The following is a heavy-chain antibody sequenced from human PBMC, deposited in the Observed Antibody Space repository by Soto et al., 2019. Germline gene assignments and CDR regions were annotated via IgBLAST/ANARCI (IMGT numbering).Heavy chain of an antibody. D-gene: IGHD6-19*01. V-gene: IGHV3-33*01. CDR1: GFTFSSYG. CDR2: IWYDGSNK. CDR3: ARDTVTWLVRGPDY. Sequence: QVQLVESGGGVVQPGRSLRLSCAASGFTFSSYGMHWVRQAPGKGLEWVAVIWYDGSNKYYADSVKGRFTISRDNSKNTLYLQMNSLRAEDTAVYYCARDTVTWLVRGPDYWGQGTLVTVSS. J-gene: IGHJ4*02.